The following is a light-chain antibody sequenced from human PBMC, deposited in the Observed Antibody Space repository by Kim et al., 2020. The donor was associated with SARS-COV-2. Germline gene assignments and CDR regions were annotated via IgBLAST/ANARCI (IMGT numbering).Light chain of an antibody. CDR1: QNIRTY. CDR3: QQSYNNPYT. J-gene: IGKJ2*01. V-gene: IGKV1-39*01. CDR2: LAS. Sequence: ASVGDRVTLTCLASQNIRTYLNWYQQRPGRAPTLLIYLASTLPSGVPSRFSGGGSGTDFILTISALQPEDFATYYCQQSYNNPYTFGQGTKLEI.